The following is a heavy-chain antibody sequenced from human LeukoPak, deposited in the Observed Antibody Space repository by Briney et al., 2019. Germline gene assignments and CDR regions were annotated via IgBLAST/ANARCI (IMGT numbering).Heavy chain of an antibody. CDR3: ARGGPTGAIDD. Sequence: PGGSLRPSCAVSGFTFSSYWMSWVRQAPGKGLEWVANIKEDGSEKYYVDSVKGRFTISRDNAKNSLFLQMNSLRVEDTAVYFCARGGPTGAIDDWGQGTLVTVSS. J-gene: IGHJ4*02. D-gene: IGHD3-16*01. CDR2: IKEDGSEK. V-gene: IGHV3-7*01. CDR1: GFTFSSYW.